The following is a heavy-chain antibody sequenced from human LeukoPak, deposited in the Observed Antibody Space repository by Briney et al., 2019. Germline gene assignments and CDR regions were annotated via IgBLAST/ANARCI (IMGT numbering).Heavy chain of an antibody. CDR2: ISWNSGSI. V-gene: IGHV3-9*01. D-gene: IGHD2-2*01. CDR1: GFTFGDYA. J-gene: IGHJ4*02. Sequence: PGGSLRLSCAASGFTFGDYAMHWVRQAPGKGLEWVSGISWNSGSIGYADSVKGRSTISRDNAKNSLYLQMNSLRAEDTAFYYCAKGRLLVVVPAALDYWGQGTLVTVSS. CDR3: AKGRLLVVVPAALDY.